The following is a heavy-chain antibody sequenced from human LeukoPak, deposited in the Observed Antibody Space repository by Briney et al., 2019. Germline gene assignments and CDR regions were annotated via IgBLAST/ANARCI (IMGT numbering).Heavy chain of an antibody. D-gene: IGHD6-13*01. Sequence: GGSLRLSCAASGFTFANAWMSWVRQAPGKGLEWVGRIKSKTDGGTTDYAAPVKGRFTISRDDSKTTLYLQMNSLKSEDTAVYYCTTVRGSSYQYFQRWGQGTLVTVSS. CDR3: TTVRGSSYQYFQR. CDR1: GFTFANAW. V-gene: IGHV3-15*01. CDR2: IKSKTDGGTT. J-gene: IGHJ1*01.